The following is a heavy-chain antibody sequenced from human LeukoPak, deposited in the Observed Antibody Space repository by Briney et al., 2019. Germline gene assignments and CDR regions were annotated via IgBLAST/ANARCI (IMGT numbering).Heavy chain of an antibody. V-gene: IGHV1-18*01. J-gene: IGHJ6*03. CDR3: ARERAAAAGTASRGDYYHYMDV. D-gene: IGHD6-13*01. CDR1: GYIFTSHG. Sequence: ASVKVSCKASGYIFTSHGISWVRQAPGQGLEWMGWITTYNGNTNYAQKFQGRVTMTTDTSTSTAYMELRSLRSDDTAVYYCARERAAAAGTASRGDYYHYMDVWGKGTTVTVSS. CDR2: ITTYNGNT.